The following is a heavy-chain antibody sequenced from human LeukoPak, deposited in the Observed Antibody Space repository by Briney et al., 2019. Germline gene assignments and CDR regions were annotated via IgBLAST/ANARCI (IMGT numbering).Heavy chain of an antibody. V-gene: IGHV3-74*01. J-gene: IGHJ6*03. Sequence: GGSLRLSCAASGFTFSSYWMHWVRQAPGKGLVWVSRINSDGSSTSYADSVKGRFTISRDNAKNTLYLQMNSLRAEDTAVYYCARDLGYSGSAYYYYYYMDVWGKGTTVTVSS. CDR3: ARDLGYSGSAYYYYYYMDV. CDR1: GFTFSSYW. D-gene: IGHD5-12*01. CDR2: INSDGSST.